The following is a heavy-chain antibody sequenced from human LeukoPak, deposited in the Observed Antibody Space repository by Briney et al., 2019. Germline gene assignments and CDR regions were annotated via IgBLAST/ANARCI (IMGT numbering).Heavy chain of an antibody. D-gene: IGHD6-13*01. J-gene: IGHJ6*03. CDR2: INHSGST. V-gene: IGHV4-34*01. CDR3: ARLRQQLVRAPYYYYYYMDV. CDR1: GGSFSNYY. Sequence: SETLSLTCAVYGGSFSNYYWSWIRQPPGKGLEWIGEINHSGSTNYNPSLKSRVTISVDTSKNQFSLKLSSVTAADTAVYYCARLRQQLVRAPYYYYYYMDVWGKGTTVTISS.